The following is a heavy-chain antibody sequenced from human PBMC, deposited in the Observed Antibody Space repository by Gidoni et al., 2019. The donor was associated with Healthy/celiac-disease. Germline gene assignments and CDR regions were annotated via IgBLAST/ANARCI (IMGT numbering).Heavy chain of an antibody. CDR1: GFTSSSYE. V-gene: IGHV3-48*03. J-gene: IGHJ6*02. Sequence: EVQLVETGGGLVQPGGSLRLFCAPSGFTSSSYEMNWVRQAPGKGLVWVSYISSIGKTRYYADSVKVRVTISRDNAKNSLDLQMNSLRAEDTAVYYCARTDYGGNSGGMDVWGQGTTVTVSS. D-gene: IGHD4-17*01. CDR3: ARTDYGGNSGGMDV. CDR2: ISSIGKTR.